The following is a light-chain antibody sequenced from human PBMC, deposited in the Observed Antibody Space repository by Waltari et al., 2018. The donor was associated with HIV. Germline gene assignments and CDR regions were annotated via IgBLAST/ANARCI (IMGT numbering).Light chain of an antibody. CDR2: AET. V-gene: IGLV1-40*01. J-gene: IGLJ2*01. Sequence: QPVLTQPPSVSGAPGQRVAISCTGTSSNIGAGYCVHWYQLRPGSAPKLLIFAETSRPAGVPARFSGSTSGASASLAISEIQPEDEADYYCQSYDSRLADHVVFGGGTKLTVL. CDR3: QSYDSRLADHVV. CDR1: SSNIGAGYC.